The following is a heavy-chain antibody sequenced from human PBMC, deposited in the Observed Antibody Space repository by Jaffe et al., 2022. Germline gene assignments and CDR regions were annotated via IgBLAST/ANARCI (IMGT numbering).Heavy chain of an antibody. CDR2: IYHSGST. Sequence: QVQLQESGPGLVKPSGTLSLTCAVSGGSISSSNWWSWVRQPPGKGLEWIGEIYHSGSTNYNPSLKSRVTISVDKSKNQFSLKLSSVTAADTAVYYCARGPKLVLVVYAYTDYYMDVWGKGTTVTVSS. J-gene: IGHJ6*03. CDR1: GGSISSSNW. CDR3: ARGPKLVLVVYAYTDYYMDV. D-gene: IGHD2-8*02. V-gene: IGHV4-4*02.